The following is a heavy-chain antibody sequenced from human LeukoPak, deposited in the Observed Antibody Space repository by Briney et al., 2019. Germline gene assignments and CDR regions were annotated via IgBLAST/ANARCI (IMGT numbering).Heavy chain of an antibody. D-gene: IGHD6-19*01. CDR3: ARESSGWAGDWFDP. CDR2: INSDGSST. Sequence: GGSLRLSCAASGFTFSSYWMHWVRQAPGKGLVWVSRINSDGSSTSYADSVKGRFTISRDNAKNTLYLQMNSLRAEDTAVYYCARESSGWAGDWFDPWGQGTLVTVSS. CDR1: GFTFSSYW. V-gene: IGHV3-74*01. J-gene: IGHJ5*02.